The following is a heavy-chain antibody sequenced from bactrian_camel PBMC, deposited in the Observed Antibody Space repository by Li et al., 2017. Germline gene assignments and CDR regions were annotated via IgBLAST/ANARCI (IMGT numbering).Heavy chain of an antibody. V-gene: IGHV3S1*01. J-gene: IGHJ4*01. Sequence: VQLVESGGGSVQAGESLRLSCVISGYNYNNCLGWFRQAPGKGLEWVSAILNDVSTTYYADSVKGRFTISRDNAENTLYLQMDSVKSEDTATYFCAPVVSNFWGQGTQVTVS. CDR3: APVVSNF. D-gene: IGHD2*01. CDR1: GYNYNNC. CDR2: ILNDVSTT.